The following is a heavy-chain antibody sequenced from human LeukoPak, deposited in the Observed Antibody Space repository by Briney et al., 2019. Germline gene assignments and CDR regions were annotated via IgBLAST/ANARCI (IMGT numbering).Heavy chain of an antibody. J-gene: IGHJ2*01. Sequence: SETLSLTCFVSGGSISSSSYYWGWIRQPPGKGLEWIGSIYSGGSTYYNPSLKSRITISVDTSKNQFSLKLTSVTTADTAVYYCARRTDGGYGYRYFDLWGRGTRVTVSS. D-gene: IGHD5-12*01. CDR2: IYSGGST. V-gene: IGHV4-39*01. CDR3: ARRTDGGYGYRYFDL. CDR1: GGSISSSSYY.